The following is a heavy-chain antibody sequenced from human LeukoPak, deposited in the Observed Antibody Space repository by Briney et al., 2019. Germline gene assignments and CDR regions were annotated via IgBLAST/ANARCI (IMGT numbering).Heavy chain of an antibody. J-gene: IGHJ4*02. CDR3: AREDYDYVWGSYRTHSHFDY. CDR2: IYHTGST. V-gene: IGHV4-38-2*02. D-gene: IGHD3-16*02. CDR1: GYSFTSGHY. Sequence: SETLSLTCSVSGYSFTSGHYWGWIRQPPGKGLEWIGNIYHTGSTHYNPSLKSRVTMSVDTSKNQFSLKLSSVTAADTAVSYCAREDYDYVWGSYRTHSHFDYWGQGTLVTVSS.